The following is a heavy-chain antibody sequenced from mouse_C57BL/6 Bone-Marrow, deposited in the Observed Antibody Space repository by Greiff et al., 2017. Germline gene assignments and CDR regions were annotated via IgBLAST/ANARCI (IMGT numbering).Heavy chain of an antibody. D-gene: IGHD2-2*01. CDR2: IDPSDSYT. CDR3: ARERLSGYFDV. Sequence: VQLQQPGAELVMPGASVKLSCKASGYTFPSYWMHWVKQRPGQGLEWIGEIDPSDSYTNYNQKFKGKSTLTVDKSSSTAYMQLSSLTSEDSAVYYCARERLSGYFDVWGTGTTVTVSS. V-gene: IGHV1-69*01. CDR1: GYTFPSYW. J-gene: IGHJ1*03.